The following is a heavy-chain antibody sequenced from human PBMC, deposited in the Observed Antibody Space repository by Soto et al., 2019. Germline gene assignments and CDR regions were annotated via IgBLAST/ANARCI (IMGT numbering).Heavy chain of an antibody. CDR3: ASSSLYGMDV. CDR2: IYTSGST. CDR1: GASISSYF. V-gene: IGHV4-4*07. J-gene: IGHJ6*02. Sequence: SETLSLTCTVSGASISSYFWSWIRQPAGKGLEWIGRIYTSGSTDYNPSLKSRLIISIDTSKNQFSLKVGSVTAADTAVYYCASSSLYGMDVWAKGPRSPSP.